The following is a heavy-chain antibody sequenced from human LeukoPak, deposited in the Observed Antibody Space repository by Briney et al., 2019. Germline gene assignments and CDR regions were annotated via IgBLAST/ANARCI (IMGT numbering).Heavy chain of an antibody. CDR3: ARGGYGDYVDGTLHNWFDP. CDR2: MNPNSGNT. D-gene: IGHD4-17*01. CDR1: GYTFTSYD. V-gene: IGHV1-8*01. Sequence: ASVRVSCKASGYTFTSYDINWVRQATGQGLEWMGWMNPNSGNTGYAQKFQGRVTMTRNTSISTAYMELSSLRSEDTAVYYCARGGYGDYVDGTLHNWFDPWGQGTLVTVSS. J-gene: IGHJ5*02.